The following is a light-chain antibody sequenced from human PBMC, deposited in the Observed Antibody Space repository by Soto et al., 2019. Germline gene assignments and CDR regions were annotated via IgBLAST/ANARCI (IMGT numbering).Light chain of an antibody. CDR2: DVS. CDR3: SSYTSSSTPFV. J-gene: IGLJ1*01. V-gene: IGLV2-14*01. CDR1: KSDVVGYNY. Sequence: QSVLTQPASVSGSPVQSITISCTVTKSDVVGYNYVSWYQQHPGKSPKLMIYDVSNRPSGLSNRFSGSTSGNTACLTISGLQAVDEPYCYCSSYTSSSTPFVFGTGTKVTGL.